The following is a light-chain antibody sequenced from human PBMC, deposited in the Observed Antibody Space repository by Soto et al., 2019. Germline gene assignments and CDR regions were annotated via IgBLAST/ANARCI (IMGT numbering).Light chain of an antibody. Sequence: EIVMTQSPATLYVSPGERATFSCRASQSLGSNLAWYQQRPGQAPRPLIYGASSRATGTPDRFSGSGSGTDFTLIISRLEPEDFAVYYCQQYGSSPPGTFGQGTKVDIK. CDR1: QSLGSN. CDR2: GAS. J-gene: IGKJ1*01. CDR3: QQYGSSPPGT. V-gene: IGKV3-20*01.